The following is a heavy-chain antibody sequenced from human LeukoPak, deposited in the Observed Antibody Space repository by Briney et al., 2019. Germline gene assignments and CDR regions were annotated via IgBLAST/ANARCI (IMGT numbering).Heavy chain of an antibody. CDR1: GFTFSSYS. CDR2: ISSSSSYI. CDR3: ARDYYGSGSYYKRPLGYFDY. V-gene: IGHV3-21*01. J-gene: IGHJ4*02. Sequence: GGSLRLSCAASGFTFSSYSMNWVRHAPGKGLEWVSSISSSSSYIYYADSVKGRFTISRDNAKNSLYLQMNSLRAEDTAVYYCARDYYGSGSYYKRPLGYFDYWGQGTLVTVSS. D-gene: IGHD3-10*01.